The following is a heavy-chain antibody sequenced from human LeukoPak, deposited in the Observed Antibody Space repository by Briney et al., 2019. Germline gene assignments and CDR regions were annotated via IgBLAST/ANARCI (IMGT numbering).Heavy chain of an antibody. Sequence: ASVKVPCKASGYTFTSYAMHWVRQAPGQRLEWMGWINAGNGNTKYSQKFQGRVTITRDTSASTAYMELSSLRSEDTAVYYCARDRGTTVRGSRWFDPWGQGTLVTVSS. CDR3: ARDRGTTVRGSRWFDP. D-gene: IGHD3-10*01. CDR1: GYTFTSYA. J-gene: IGHJ5*02. CDR2: INAGNGNT. V-gene: IGHV1-3*01.